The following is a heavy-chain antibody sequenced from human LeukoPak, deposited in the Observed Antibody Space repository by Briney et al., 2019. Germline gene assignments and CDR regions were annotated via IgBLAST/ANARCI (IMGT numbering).Heavy chain of an antibody. D-gene: IGHD2-2*02. V-gene: IGHV1-2*02. J-gene: IGHJ4*02. CDR2: INPNSGGT. CDR3: ARDIGYCSSTSCYTHDY. Sequence: ASVKVSCKASGSTFTGYYMHWVRQAPGPATEWMGSINPNSGGTNYAQTFQGRVPMTSDKSISTAYVERIRLGSGVTAVYYCARDIGYCSSTSCYTHDYWGQGTLVTVSS. CDR1: GSTFTGYY.